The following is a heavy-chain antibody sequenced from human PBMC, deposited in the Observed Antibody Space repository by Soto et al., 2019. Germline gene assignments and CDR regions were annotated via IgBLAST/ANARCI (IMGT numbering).Heavy chain of an antibody. D-gene: IGHD6-19*01. V-gene: IGHV1-8*01. CDR1: GYTFTSYD. J-gene: IGHJ5*02. CDR3: ARALYSSGWYGGDWFDP. Sequence: GASVKVSCKASGYTFTSYDLNWVRQATGQGLEWMGWMNPNSGNTGYAQKFQGRVTMTRNTSISTAYMELSGLRSEDTAVYYCARALYSSGWYGGDWFDPWGQGTLVTVSS. CDR2: MNPNSGNT.